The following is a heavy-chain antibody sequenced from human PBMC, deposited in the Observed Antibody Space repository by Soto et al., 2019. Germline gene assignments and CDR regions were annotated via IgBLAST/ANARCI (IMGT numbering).Heavy chain of an antibody. Sequence: QVQLVESGGGVVQPGRSLRLSCAASGFTFSRYAMHWVRQAPGKGLEWVAAISYDGSNKYYADSVKGRFTISRDNSKNTLYLQMNSLRDEDTAVYYCARDSRWYTYYYGMDVWGQGTTVTVSS. D-gene: IGHD6-13*01. V-gene: IGHV3-30-3*01. CDR2: ISYDGSNK. CDR3: ARDSRWYTYYYGMDV. CDR1: GFTFSRYA. J-gene: IGHJ6*02.